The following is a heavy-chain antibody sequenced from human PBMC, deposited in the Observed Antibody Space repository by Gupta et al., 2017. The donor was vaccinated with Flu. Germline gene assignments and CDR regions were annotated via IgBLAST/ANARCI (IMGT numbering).Heavy chain of an antibody. V-gene: IGHV3-21*01. CDR1: YS. Sequence: YSMNWVRQAPGKGLGWVSSISSSSIYIYYADSVKGRFTISRDNAKNSLYLQMNSLRAEDTAVYYCARDRGVAAAGRGGLGYWGQGTLVTVSS. CDR3: ARDRGVAAAGRGGLGY. D-gene: IGHD6-13*01. CDR2: ISSSSIYI. J-gene: IGHJ4*02.